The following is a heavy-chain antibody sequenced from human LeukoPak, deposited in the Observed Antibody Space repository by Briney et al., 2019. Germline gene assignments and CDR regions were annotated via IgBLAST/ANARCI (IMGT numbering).Heavy chain of an antibody. D-gene: IGHD2-15*01. V-gene: IGHV1-69*04. Sequence: SVKVSCKASGGTFSSYAISWVRQAPGQGLEWMGRIIPILGIANYAQKFQGRVTITADKSTSTAYMELSSLRSEDTAVYYCASSVVVDAFDIWGQGPMVTVSS. CDR3: ASSVVVDAFDI. J-gene: IGHJ3*02. CDR2: IIPILGIA. CDR1: GGTFSSYA.